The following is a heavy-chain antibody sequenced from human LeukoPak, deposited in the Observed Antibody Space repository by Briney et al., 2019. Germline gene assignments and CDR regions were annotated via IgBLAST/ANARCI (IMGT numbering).Heavy chain of an antibody. CDR1: GFTFSSDT. V-gene: IGHV3-21*01. Sequence: GGSLRLSCAASGFTFSSDTMSWVRQAPGKGLEWVSSMSSTSKYKYYADSVKGRFTISRDNAKNSLYLQMNSLRADDTGVYYCARGVGTSRDFYGMDVWGQGTTVTVS. D-gene: IGHD2-15*01. CDR3: ARGVGTSRDFYGMDV. J-gene: IGHJ6*02. CDR2: MSSTSKYK.